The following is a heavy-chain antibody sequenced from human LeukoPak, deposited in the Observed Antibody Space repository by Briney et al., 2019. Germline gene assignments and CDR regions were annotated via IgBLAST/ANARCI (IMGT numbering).Heavy chain of an antibody. V-gene: IGHV2-5*01. Sequence: SGPTLVQPTQTLTLTCTFSGFSLITSGVGVGWIRQPPGKALEWLALIYWNDDERYSPSLKSRLTITKDTSKNQVVLTMTNMDPVDTATYYCAHSHRNYYDSSGLFDYWGQGTLVTVSS. CDR1: GFSLITSGVG. CDR2: IYWNDDE. J-gene: IGHJ4*02. D-gene: IGHD3-22*01. CDR3: AHSHRNYYDSSGLFDY.